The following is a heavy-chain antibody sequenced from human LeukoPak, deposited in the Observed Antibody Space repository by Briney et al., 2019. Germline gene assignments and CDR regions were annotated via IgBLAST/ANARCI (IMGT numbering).Heavy chain of an antibody. CDR1: GFTFSTYD. V-gene: IGHV3-30*18. D-gene: IGHD3-10*01. CDR2: ISFDGSDK. J-gene: IGHJ3*02. CDR3: AKDFGEAAFDI. Sequence: GGSLRLSCAASGFTFSTYDMHWVRQAPGKGLEWVAIISFDGSDKYYADSVKGRFTISRDNSKNTLYLQMNSLRAEDTAVYYCAKDFGEAAFDIWGQGTMVTVSS.